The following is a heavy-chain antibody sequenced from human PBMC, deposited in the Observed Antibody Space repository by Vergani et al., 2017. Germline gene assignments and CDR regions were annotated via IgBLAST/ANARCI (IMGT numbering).Heavy chain of an antibody. V-gene: IGHV3-33*01. Sequence: QVQLVESGGGVVQPGRSLRLSCAASGFTFNQYGMHWVRHAPGKGLEWVAVTWCDGNNKQYADSVKGRFTISRDNSKSTIYLQMNSLRDEDTVVYYCARDVRLLYNRFDPWGQGTLVTVSS. CDR3: ARDVRLLYNRFDP. J-gene: IGHJ5*02. CDR1: GFTFNQYG. D-gene: IGHD1-14*01. CDR2: TWCDGNNK.